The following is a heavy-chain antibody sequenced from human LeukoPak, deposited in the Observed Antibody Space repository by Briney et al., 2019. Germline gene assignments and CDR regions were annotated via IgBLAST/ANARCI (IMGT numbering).Heavy chain of an antibody. D-gene: IGHD3-10*01. CDR2: IYTSGST. V-gene: IGHV4-61*02. J-gene: IGHJ6*03. CDR1: GGSISSGSYY. CDR3: ARFGSGSYKYYYYYMDV. Sequence: NPSETLSLTCTVSGGSISSGSYYWSWIRQPAGKGLEWIGRIYTSGSTNYNPSLKSRVTISVDTSKNQFSLKLSSVTAADTAVHYCARFGSGSYKYYYYYMDVWGKGTTVTVSS.